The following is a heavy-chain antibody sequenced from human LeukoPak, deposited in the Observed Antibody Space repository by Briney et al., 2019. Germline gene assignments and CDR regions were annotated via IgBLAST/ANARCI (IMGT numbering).Heavy chain of an antibody. Sequence: GGSLRLSCAASGFTFSIRGMNWVRQAPGKGLEWVSSISGSSTYIYYADSVKGRFTISRDNAKNSLYLQMNSLRAEDTAVYYCTRGSEWSSGVSDYWGQGTLVTVSS. CDR2: ISGSSTYI. CDR1: GFTFSIRG. J-gene: IGHJ4*02. D-gene: IGHD3-3*01. CDR3: TRGSEWSSGVSDY. V-gene: IGHV3-21*01.